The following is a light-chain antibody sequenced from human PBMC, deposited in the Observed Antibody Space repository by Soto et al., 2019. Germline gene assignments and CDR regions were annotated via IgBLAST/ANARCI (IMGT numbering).Light chain of an antibody. V-gene: IGKV4-1*01. CDR3: QQYYTTLIT. CDR1: QSVLYSSNNKNY. CDR2: WAS. Sequence: DIVMTQSQDSLAVSLGERATINCKSSQSVLYSSNNKNYLAWYKQKPGQPPKLLISWASTRESGVPDRFSGSGSGTNFTLTISSLQAEDGAVYYCQQYYTTLITFGQGGRLEI. J-gene: IGKJ5*01.